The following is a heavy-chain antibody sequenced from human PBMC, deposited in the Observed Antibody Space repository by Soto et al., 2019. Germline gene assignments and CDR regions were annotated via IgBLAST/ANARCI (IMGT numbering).Heavy chain of an antibody. J-gene: IGHJ4*02. CDR3: ATRVAATGRYYFDH. D-gene: IGHD3-10*01. CDR2: FYSGGGGT. Sequence: GGSLRLSCAASGFTFNGYAMSWVRQAPGKGLEWVSVFYSGGGGTYYADSVKGRFIISRDNSKNTVYLQMNSLRAEDTAVYYCATRVAATGRYYFDHWGQGALVTVSS. CDR1: GFTFNGYA. V-gene: IGHV3-23*03.